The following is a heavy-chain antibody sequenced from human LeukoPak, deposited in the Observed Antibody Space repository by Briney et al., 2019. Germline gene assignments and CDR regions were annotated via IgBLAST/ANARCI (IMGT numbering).Heavy chain of an antibody. CDR1: GFTFSSYA. J-gene: IGHJ4*02. CDR2: ISYDGSNK. Sequence: GGSLRLSCAASGFTFSSYAMHWVRQAPGKGLEWVAVISYDGSNKYYADSVKGRFTISRDNSKNTLYLQMNSLRAEDTAVYYCARGGTYCNGDCPPAYWGQGTLVTVSS. V-gene: IGHV3-30-3*01. CDR3: ARGGTYCNGDCPPAY. D-gene: IGHD2-21*02.